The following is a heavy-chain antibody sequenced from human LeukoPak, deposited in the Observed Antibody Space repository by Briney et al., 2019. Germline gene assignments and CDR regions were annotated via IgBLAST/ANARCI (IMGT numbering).Heavy chain of an antibody. Sequence: PSETLSLTCTVSGGSISSSSYYWGWIRQPPGKGLEWIGSIYYSGSTYYNPSLKSRVTISVDTSKNQFSLKLSSVTAADTAVYYCARYNIAVAATRWGQGTLVTVSS. V-gene: IGHV4-39*07. CDR1: GGSISSSSYY. D-gene: IGHD6-19*01. CDR3: ARYNIAVAATR. CDR2: IYYSGST. J-gene: IGHJ4*02.